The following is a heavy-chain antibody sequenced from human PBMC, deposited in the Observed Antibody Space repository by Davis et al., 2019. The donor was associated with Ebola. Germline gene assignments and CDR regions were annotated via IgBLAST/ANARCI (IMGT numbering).Heavy chain of an antibody. CDR3: ARANIVVVTATTGRAFDI. V-gene: IGHV1-2*02. CDR1: GYTFTGYY. J-gene: IGHJ3*02. D-gene: IGHD2-21*02. CDR2: INPNSGGT. Sequence: ASVKVSCKASGYTFTGYYMHWVRQAPGQGLEWMGWINPNSGGTNYAQKFQGRVTMTRDTSISTAYMELSRLRSDDTAVYYCARANIVVVTATTGRAFDIWGQGTMVTVSS.